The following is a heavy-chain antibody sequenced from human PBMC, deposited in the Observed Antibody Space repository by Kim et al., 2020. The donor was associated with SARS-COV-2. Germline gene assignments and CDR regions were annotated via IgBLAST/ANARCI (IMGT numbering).Heavy chain of an antibody. V-gene: IGHV3-48*03. CDR2: ISSSGSTI. CDR3: ARSTDCSSWGDYDWFDP. Sequence: GGSLRLSCAASGFTFSSYAMNWVRQAPGKGLEWVSYISSSGSTIYYADSVKGRFTISRDNSKNSLYLQMNSLRAEDTAVYYCARSTDCSSWGDYDWFDPWGQGTLVTVSS. CDR1: GFTFSSYA. J-gene: IGHJ5*02. D-gene: IGHD6-13*01.